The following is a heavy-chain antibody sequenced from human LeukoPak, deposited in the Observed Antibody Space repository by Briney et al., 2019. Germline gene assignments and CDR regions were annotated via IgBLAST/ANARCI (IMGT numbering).Heavy chain of an antibody. Sequence: GGSLRLSCAASGFTFSSYAMSWVRQAPGKGLEWDSAISGSGGSTYYADSVKGRFTISRDNSKNTLYLQMNSLRAEDTAVYYCAKSSSRRVSSFDYWGQGTLVTVSS. D-gene: IGHD3-10*01. V-gene: IGHV3-23*01. CDR2: ISGSGGST. J-gene: IGHJ4*02. CDR3: AKSSSRRVSSFDY. CDR1: GFTFSSYA.